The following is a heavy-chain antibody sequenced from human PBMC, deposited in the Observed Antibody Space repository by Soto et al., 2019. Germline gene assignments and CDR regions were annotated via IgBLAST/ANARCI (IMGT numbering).Heavy chain of an antibody. Sequence: QVQLMQSGAEVKKPGASVKVSCKASGDTFTDYYIHWVRQAPGQGLEWMGTVNPSGGHTTYAQHSLGRVTMTRDTSTSTLYMELTSLTSDGTAIYYGARGGHVVVVTAALDYWGQGTLVTVSS. J-gene: IGHJ4*02. CDR3: ARGGHVVVVTAALDY. D-gene: IGHD2-21*02. V-gene: IGHV1-46*01. CDR2: VNPSGGHT. CDR1: GDTFTDYY.